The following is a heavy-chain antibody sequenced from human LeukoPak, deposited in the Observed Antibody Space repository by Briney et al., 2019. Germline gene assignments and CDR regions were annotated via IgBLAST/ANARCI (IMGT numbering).Heavy chain of an antibody. CDR1: GFTFSDYN. D-gene: IGHD5-24*01. J-gene: IGHJ4*02. V-gene: IGHV3-74*01. Sequence: PGGSLRLSCAASGFTFSDYNMNWVRQAPGKGLEWVSGIKTDGTNTIYADFVEGRFTISRDNARNTLYLQMSSLRAGDTAVYYCGGSEDGYIDYWGQGTLVTVSS. CDR3: GGSEDGYIDY. CDR2: IKTDGTNT.